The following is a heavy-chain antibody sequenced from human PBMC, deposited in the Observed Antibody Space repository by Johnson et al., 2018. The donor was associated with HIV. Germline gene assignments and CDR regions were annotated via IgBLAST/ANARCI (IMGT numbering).Heavy chain of an antibody. J-gene: IGHJ3*02. V-gene: IGHV3-9*01. Sequence: VPLVESGGGLVQPGRSLRLSCAASGFTFDDYAMHWVRQAPGKGLEWVSGISWNSGSIDYADSVKGRFTISRDNAKNSLYLQMSSLKAEDTALYYCVKERRGLDAFDIWGQGTMVTVSS. CDR3: VKERRGLDAFDI. CDR1: GFTFDDYA. CDR2: ISWNSGSI. D-gene: IGHD5-12*01.